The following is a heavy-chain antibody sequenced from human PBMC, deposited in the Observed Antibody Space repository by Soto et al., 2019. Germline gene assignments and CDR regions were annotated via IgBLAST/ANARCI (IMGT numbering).Heavy chain of an antibody. V-gene: IGHV5-51*01. CDR1: GYSFTSYW. J-gene: IGHJ6*02. D-gene: IGHD2-8*01. CDR2: IYPGDSDT. Sequence: GESLKISCKGSGYSFTSYWIGWVRQMPGKGLEWMGIIYPGDSDTRYSPSFQGQVTISADKSISTAYLQWSSLKASDTAMYYCARHGDRVYAPMEYGYYGMDVWGQGTTVTVSS. CDR3: ARHGDRVYAPMEYGYYGMDV.